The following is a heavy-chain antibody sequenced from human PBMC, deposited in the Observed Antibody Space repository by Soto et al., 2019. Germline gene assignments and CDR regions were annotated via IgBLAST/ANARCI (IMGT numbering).Heavy chain of an antibody. CDR1: GGSISSYY. D-gene: IGHD2-15*01. CDR3: ARWWTADYGTDV. CDR2: IYYSGST. J-gene: IGHJ6*02. V-gene: IGHV4-59*12. Sequence: PSETLSLTCTVSGGSISSYYWSWIRQPPGKGLEWIGYIYYSGSTNYNPSLKSRVTISVDKSKNQFSLKLSSVTAEDTAVYYCARWWTADYGTDVWGQGTTVTVSS.